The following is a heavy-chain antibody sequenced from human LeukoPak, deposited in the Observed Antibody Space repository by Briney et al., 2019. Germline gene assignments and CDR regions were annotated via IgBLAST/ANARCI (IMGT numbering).Heavy chain of an antibody. Sequence: GGSLRLSCAASGFTFSSYWVSWVRQAPGKGLEWVADIKHDASEKNYVESVRGRFPISRDNAKTSLFLQMNSLRAEDTAVYYCARMYSDYWGQGALVTVSS. CDR2: IKHDASEK. CDR3: ARMYSDY. D-gene: IGHD1-26*01. J-gene: IGHJ4*02. V-gene: IGHV3-7*05. CDR1: GFTFSSYW.